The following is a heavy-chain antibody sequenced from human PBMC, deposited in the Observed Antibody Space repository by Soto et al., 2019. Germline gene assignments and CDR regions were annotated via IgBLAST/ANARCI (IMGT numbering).Heavy chain of an antibody. CDR3: AKVGTANTFEY. Sequence: PGGSLRLSCAASGFNFSAYSMDWIRQAPGKGLEWVSYISSSSSSIYYADSVKGRFTISRDNAKNSLFLQMSSLRDEDTGVYYCAKVGTANTFEYWGQGTQVTVSS. CDR2: ISSSSSSI. D-gene: IGHD5-18*01. V-gene: IGHV3-48*02. CDR1: GFNFSAYS. J-gene: IGHJ4*02.